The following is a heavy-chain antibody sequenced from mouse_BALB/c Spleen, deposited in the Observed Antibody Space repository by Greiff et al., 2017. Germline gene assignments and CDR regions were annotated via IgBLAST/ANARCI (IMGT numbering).Heavy chain of an antibody. CDR3: ARGGYYYGSSHDY. CDR2: IYPGNVNT. D-gene: IGHD1-1*01. Sequence: QVQLQQSGPELVKPGASVRISCKASGYTFTSYYIHWVKQRPGQGLEWIGWIYPGNVNTKYNEKFKGKATLTADKSSSTAYMQLSSLTSEDSAVYFCARGGYYYGSSHDYWGQGTTLTVSS. V-gene: IGHV1S56*01. CDR1: GYTFTSYY. J-gene: IGHJ2*01.